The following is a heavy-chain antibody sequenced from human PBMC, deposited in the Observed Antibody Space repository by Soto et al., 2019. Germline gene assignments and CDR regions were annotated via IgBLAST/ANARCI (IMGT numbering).Heavy chain of an antibody. V-gene: IGHV1-18*01. D-gene: IGHD1-26*01. J-gene: IGHJ6*02. CDR1: GYTFTSYG. Sequence: GASVKVSCKASGYTFTSYGISWVRQAPGQGLEWMGWISAYNGNTNYAQKLQGRVTMTTDTSTSTAYMELRSLRSDDTAVYYCARRGPTPQSCGRDFWRRVTTVAVAS. CDR3: ARRGPTPQSCGRDF. CDR2: ISAYNGNT.